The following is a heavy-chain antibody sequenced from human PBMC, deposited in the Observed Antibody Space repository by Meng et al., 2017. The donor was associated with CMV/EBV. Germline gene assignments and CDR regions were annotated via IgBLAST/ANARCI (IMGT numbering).Heavy chain of an antibody. D-gene: IGHD1-26*01. CDR2: IKQDGSEK. J-gene: IGHJ4*02. V-gene: IGHV3-7*01. CDR1: GFTFRNHW. CDR3: VRDWEHPTDRLDY. Sequence: GGSLRLSCAASGFTFRNHWMSWVRQVPGKGLEWVANIKQDGSEKYYLDSVKGRFTISRDNAKDSLFLQMNSLRAEDTAVYYCVRDWEHPTDRLDYWGQGTLVTVSS.